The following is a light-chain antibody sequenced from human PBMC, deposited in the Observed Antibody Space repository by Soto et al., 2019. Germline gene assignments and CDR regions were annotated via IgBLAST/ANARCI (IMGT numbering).Light chain of an antibody. J-gene: IGLJ3*02. V-gene: IGLV2-14*01. CDR3: TSFTTSSTWV. CDR1: SSDVGAYNY. Sequence: QSALTQPASVSGSPGQSITISCTGTSSDVGAYNYVSWYQQHPGKAPKLMIYEVSNRPSRVSNRFSGSKSGNTASLTISGLQAEDEADYYCTSFTTSSTWVFGGGTQLTVL. CDR2: EVS.